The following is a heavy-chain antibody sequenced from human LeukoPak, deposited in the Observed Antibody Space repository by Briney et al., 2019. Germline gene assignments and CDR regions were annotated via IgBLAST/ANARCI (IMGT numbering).Heavy chain of an antibody. CDR2: GKEDGTET. CDR3: ARATPPDFDL. V-gene: IGHV3-74*01. Sequence: GGALRLSCVGSGFTFHTYWIHWVRQAPGKGRVWVARGKEDGTETTYAASVTGRFTLPRDNAKYTVYLQMTNPRAEDTAVYHSARATPPDFDLWGRGTLVTVSS. CDR1: GFTFHTYW. J-gene: IGHJ2*01.